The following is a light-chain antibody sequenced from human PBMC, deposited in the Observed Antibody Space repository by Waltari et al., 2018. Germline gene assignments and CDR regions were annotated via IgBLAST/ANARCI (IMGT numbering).Light chain of an antibody. CDR3: QTGGHGTWV. J-gene: IGLJ3*02. CDR1: SGHSSNI. Sequence: QLVLPQSPSASASLGASIKLTCTLSSGHSSNIIAWLQQQPERGPRYLMKVNSDGTHSKGDDIPDRFSGSSSGAERYLTLSSLQSEDEADYYCQTGGHGTWVFGGGTKVTVL. CDR2: VNSDGTH. V-gene: IGLV4-69*01.